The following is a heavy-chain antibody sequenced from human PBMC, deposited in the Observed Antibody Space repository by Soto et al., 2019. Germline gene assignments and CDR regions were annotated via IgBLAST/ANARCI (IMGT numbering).Heavy chain of an antibody. J-gene: IGHJ4*02. Sequence: SETLSLTCAVSGASISSTNWWSWVRQPPGKGLEWIGEVYHSGSTNYNPSLKSRVTMSIDTSKNQFSLNLNSVTAADTAVYYCTKGNLPTFEYWGQGTLVTVSS. CDR1: GASISSTNW. V-gene: IGHV4-4*02. CDR2: VYHSGST. CDR3: TKGNLPTFEY.